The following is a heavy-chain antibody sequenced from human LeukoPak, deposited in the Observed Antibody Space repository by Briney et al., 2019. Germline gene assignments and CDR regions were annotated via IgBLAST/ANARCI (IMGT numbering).Heavy chain of an antibody. V-gene: IGHV4-59*01. CDR2: IYYSGST. D-gene: IGHD3-22*01. Sequence: SETLSLTCTVSGGSINSYYWSWIRQPPGKGLEWIGYIYYSGSTNYNPSLKSRVTIPVDTSKNQFSLKMSTLTAADTAVYYCARHRGSGYPYFDYWGQGTLVTVSS. CDR3: ARHRGSGYPYFDY. CDR1: GGSINSYY. J-gene: IGHJ4*02.